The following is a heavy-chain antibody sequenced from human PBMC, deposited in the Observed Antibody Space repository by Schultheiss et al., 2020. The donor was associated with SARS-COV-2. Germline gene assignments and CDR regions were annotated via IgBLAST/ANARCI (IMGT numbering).Heavy chain of an antibody. CDR2: ISYDGNKK. Sequence: GGSLRLSCAASGFTFMTYDIHWVRQAPGKGLEWVAMISYDGNKKYHAVSAKGRFTISRDNSKDTVYLQMNSLRAEDTAVYYCARDGPVYDRRGYSVPHDAFDVWGQGRLVTVAS. V-gene: IGHV3-30*01. J-gene: IGHJ3*01. CDR1: GFTFMTYD. CDR3: ARDGPVYDRRGYSVPHDAFDV. D-gene: IGHD3-22*01.